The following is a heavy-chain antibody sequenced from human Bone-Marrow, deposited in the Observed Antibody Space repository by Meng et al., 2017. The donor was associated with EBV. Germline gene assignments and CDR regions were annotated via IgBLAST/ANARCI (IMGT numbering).Heavy chain of an antibody. V-gene: IGHV1-69*12. D-gene: IGHD3-10*01. J-gene: IGHJ4*02. CDR3: ASESGRGYTPDY. Sequence: QVQVVRSGAEVKRPGSSVKVACKPSGGPFSSDAISWVRQAPGQGLEWLGGLIPMFGAPNYAQKFQGRVTITADESTSTHYMELSSLRSEDTAVYYCASESGRGYTPDYWGQGTLVTVSS. CDR2: LIPMFGAP. CDR1: GGPFSSDA.